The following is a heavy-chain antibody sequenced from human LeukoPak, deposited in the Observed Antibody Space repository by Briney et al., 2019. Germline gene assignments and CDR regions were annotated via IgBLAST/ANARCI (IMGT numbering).Heavy chain of an antibody. CDR1: GFSLSTSGVG. CDR2: IYWNDDK. J-gene: IGHJ5*02. V-gene: IGHV2-5*01. CDR3: ARRGYSYGYPT. D-gene: IGHD5-18*01. Sequence: SGPTLVKPTQTLTLTCTFSGFSLSTSGVGVGWIRQPPGKALECLALIYWNDDKRYSPSLKSRLTITKDTSKNQVVLTMTNMDPVDTATYYCARRGYSYGYPTWGQGTLVTVSS.